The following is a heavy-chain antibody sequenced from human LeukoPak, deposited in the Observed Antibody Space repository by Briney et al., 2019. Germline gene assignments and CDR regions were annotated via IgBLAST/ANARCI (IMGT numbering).Heavy chain of an antibody. V-gene: IGHV3-48*01. Sequence: PGGSLRLSCAASGFTFSSYSMNWVRQAPGKGLEWVSYISSSSSTIYYADSVKGRFTISRDNSKNTLYLQMDGLTVEDTAVYYCAKVNYSNYGYFDYWGQGTLVTVSS. J-gene: IGHJ4*02. CDR1: GFTFSSYS. D-gene: IGHD4-11*01. CDR2: ISSSSSTI. CDR3: AKVNYSNYGYFDY.